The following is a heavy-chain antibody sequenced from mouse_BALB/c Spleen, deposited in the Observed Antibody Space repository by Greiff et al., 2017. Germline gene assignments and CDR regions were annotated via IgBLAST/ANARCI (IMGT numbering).Heavy chain of an antibody. CDR3: AREEGNLYYAMDY. V-gene: IGHV2-9*02. CDR1: GFSLTSYG. Sequence: QVQLKESGPGLVAPSQSLSITCTVSGFSLTSYGVHWVRQPPGKGLEWLGVIWAGGSTNYNSALMSRLSISKDNSKSQVFLKMNSLQTDDTAMYYCAREEGNLYYAMDYWGQGTSVTVSS. CDR2: IWAGGST. J-gene: IGHJ4*01.